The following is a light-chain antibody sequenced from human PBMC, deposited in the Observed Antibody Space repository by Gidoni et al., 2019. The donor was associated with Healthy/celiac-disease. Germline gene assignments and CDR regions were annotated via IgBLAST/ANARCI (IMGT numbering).Light chain of an antibody. CDR1: QSVSSY. V-gene: IGKV3-11*01. Sequence: EIVFTQSPATLSLSPGERATLSCRASQSVSSYLTWYQQKPGQAPRPLIYDAANRAPGSPASFSGSGSGTDVTLTISSREPEEFAVYYCQQRSNWPSTFXXXTRLEIK. CDR2: DAA. CDR3: QQRSNWPST. J-gene: IGKJ5*01.